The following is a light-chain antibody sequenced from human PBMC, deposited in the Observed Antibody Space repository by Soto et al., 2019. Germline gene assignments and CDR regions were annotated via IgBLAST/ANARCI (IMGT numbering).Light chain of an antibody. CDR2: DVS. V-gene: IGLV2-11*01. CDR1: RSDVGGYNY. J-gene: IGLJ3*02. Sequence: QSALTQPRSVSGSPGQSVTISCTGTRSDVGGYNYVSWYQQHPGKAPKLMIYDVSKRPSGVPDRFSGSKSDNTASLTISGLQAADEADYYCCSYAGSSLVVFGGGTKLTVL. CDR3: CSYAGSSLVV.